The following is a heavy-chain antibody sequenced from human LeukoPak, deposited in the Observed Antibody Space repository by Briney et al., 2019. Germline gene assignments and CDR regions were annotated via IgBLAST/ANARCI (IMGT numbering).Heavy chain of an antibody. Sequence: ASVKVSCKASGYTFTSYDINWVRQATGQGLEWMGWMNPNSGNTGYAQKFQGRVTMTRDTSISTAYMELSSLRSEATPVYYCARVRRRNWFDPWGQGTLVTVSS. CDR1: GYTFTSYD. CDR2: MNPNSGNT. J-gene: IGHJ5*02. CDR3: ARVRRRNWFDP. V-gene: IGHV1-8*01.